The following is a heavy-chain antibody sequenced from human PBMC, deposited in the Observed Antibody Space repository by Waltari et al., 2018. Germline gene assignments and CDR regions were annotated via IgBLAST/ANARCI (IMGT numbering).Heavy chain of an antibody. CDR1: GYTFTSYD. J-gene: IGHJ6*03. CDR2: MNPNSGKK. CDR3: ARGRNRYYSYMNV. Sequence: QVQLVQSGAEVKKPGASVKVSCKASGYTFTSYDINWVRQATGQGLEWMGWMNPNSGKKGYEQKFQGGVTMTRNTSISTAYMELSSLRSEETAVNYGARGRNRYYSYMNVWGKGTTFTAS. V-gene: IGHV1-8*01.